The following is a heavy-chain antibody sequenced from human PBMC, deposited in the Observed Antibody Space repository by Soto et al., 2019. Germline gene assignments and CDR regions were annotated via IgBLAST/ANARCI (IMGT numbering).Heavy chain of an antibody. CDR2: IKQDGSEK. J-gene: IGHJ3*02. CDR3: ARDAPDPHSTAAFDI. V-gene: IGHV3-7*01. D-gene: IGHD6-13*01. Sequence: EVQLVESGGGLVQPGGSLRLSCAASGFTFSSYWMSWVRQAPGKGLEWVANIKQDGSEKYYVDSVKGRFTISRDNAKNSLYLQMNSLRAEDTAVYYCARDAPDPHSTAAFDIWGQGTMVTVSS. CDR1: GFTFSSYW.